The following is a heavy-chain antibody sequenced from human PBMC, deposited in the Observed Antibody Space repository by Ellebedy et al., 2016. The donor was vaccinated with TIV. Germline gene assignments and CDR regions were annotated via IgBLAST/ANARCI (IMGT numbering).Heavy chain of an antibody. Sequence: GESLKISCVASGFDFASYSMNWVRQAPGKGLEWVSIISANGGTTYYADSVKGRFTISSDNSKNTLFLQMNSLRVEDTAVYYCVKGGYDRSGYYAPPVECWGQGTLVTVSS. V-gene: IGHV3-23*01. CDR1: GFDFASYS. CDR3: VKGGYDRSGYYAPPVEC. J-gene: IGHJ4*02. CDR2: ISANGGTT. D-gene: IGHD3-22*01.